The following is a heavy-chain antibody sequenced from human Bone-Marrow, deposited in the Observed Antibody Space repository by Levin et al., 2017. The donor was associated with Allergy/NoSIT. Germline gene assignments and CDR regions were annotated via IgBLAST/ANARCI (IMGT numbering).Heavy chain of an antibody. Sequence: PGESLKISCAASGFTFSSYGMHWVRQAPGKGLEWVAVISYDGSNKYYADSVKGRFTISRDNSKNTLYLQMNSLRAEDTAVYYCAKEYSSSWYVDYWGQGTLVTVSS. D-gene: IGHD6-13*01. CDR1: GFTFSSYG. V-gene: IGHV3-30*18. CDR2: ISYDGSNK. CDR3: AKEYSSSWYVDY. J-gene: IGHJ4*02.